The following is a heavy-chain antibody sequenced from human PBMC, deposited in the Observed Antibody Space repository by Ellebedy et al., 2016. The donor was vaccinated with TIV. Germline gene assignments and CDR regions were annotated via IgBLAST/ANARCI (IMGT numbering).Heavy chain of an antibody. CDR1: GDSIRNYY. J-gene: IGHJ5*02. CDR3: ARVVRYDFWSGYYPNWFDP. D-gene: IGHD3-3*01. CDR2: IFHSGST. Sequence: SETLSLXXSVSGDSIRNYYWSWIRQSPGKGLEWIANIFHSGSTNYNPSLKSRVTISVDTSKNQFSLKLSSVTAADTAVYYCARVVRYDFWSGYYPNWFDPWGQGTLVTVSS. V-gene: IGHV4-59*13.